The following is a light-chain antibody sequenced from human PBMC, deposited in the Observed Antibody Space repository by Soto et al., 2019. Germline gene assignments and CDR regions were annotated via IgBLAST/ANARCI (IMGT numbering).Light chain of an antibody. CDR3: MQATHWPFT. CDR2: KVS. V-gene: IGKV2-30*02. J-gene: IGKJ3*01. Sequence: DVVMTQSPLSLPVTLGQPASISCRSSQGLVHSDGNTYLNWYQQRPGQSPRRLLYKVSNRDSGVPDRFSGSVSGTDFTLTISRVEADDVAVYYCMQATHWPFTSGPGTKVDIK. CDR1: QGLVHSDGNTY.